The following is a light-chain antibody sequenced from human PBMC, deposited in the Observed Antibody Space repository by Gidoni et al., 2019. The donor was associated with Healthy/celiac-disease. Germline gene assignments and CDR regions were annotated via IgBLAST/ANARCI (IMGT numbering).Light chain of an antibody. CDR1: QSISSW. V-gene: IGKV1-5*03. Sequence: DIQMPQSPSTLSASVGDRVTTTCRASQSISSWLAWYQQKPGKAPKLLIYKASSLESGVPSRFSGSGSGTEFTLTISSLQPDDFATYYCQQYNSYSRTFGQGTKLEIK. J-gene: IGKJ2*01. CDR2: KAS. CDR3: QQYNSYSRT.